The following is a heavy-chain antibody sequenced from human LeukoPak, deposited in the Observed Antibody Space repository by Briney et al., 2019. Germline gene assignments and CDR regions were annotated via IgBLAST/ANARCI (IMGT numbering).Heavy chain of an antibody. D-gene: IGHD3-10*01. J-gene: IGHJ6*03. CDR3: ARDHTMVRGLNYYYYMDV. CDR1: GYTFTSYA. V-gene: IGHV1-3*01. CDR2: INAGNGNT. Sequence: ASVKVSCKASGYTFTSYAMHWVRQAPGQRLEWMGWINAGNGNTNYAQKLQGRVTMTTDTSTSTAYMELRSLRSDDTAVYYCARDHTMVRGLNYYYYMDVWGKGTTVTVSS.